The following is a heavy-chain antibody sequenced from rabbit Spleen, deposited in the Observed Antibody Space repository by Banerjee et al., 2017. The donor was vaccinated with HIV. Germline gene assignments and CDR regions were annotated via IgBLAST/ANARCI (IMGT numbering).Heavy chain of an antibody. Sequence: QEQVVESGGGLVQPGGSLKLSCKASGFDFSMYGVSWVRQVPGKGLEWIGYIDPVFGITYYANWVNGRLTISRDNAQNTLFLRLNSLTAADTATYFCVREVAAKFNLWGQGTLVTVS. J-gene: IGHJ4*01. D-gene: IGHD4-1*01. V-gene: IGHV1S47*01. CDR1: GFDFSMYG. CDR2: IDPVFGIT. CDR3: VREVAAKFNL.